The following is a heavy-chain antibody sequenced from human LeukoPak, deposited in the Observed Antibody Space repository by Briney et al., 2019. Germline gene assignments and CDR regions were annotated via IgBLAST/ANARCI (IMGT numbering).Heavy chain of an antibody. CDR1: GGSISSSSYY. D-gene: IGHD3-22*01. Sequence: SETLSLTCTVSGGSISSSSYYWGWIRQPPGKGLEWIGSIYYSGSTYYNPSLKSRVTISVDTSKNQFSLKLSSVTAADTAVYYCARRNSSGYYYPRWGQGTLVTVSS. J-gene: IGHJ4*02. CDR3: ARRNSSGYYYPR. V-gene: IGHV4-39*01. CDR2: IYYSGST.